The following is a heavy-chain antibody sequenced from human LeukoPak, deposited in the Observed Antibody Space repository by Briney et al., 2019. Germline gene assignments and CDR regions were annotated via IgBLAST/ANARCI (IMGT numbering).Heavy chain of an antibody. CDR3: ARWRNRGYFQH. CDR2: IYYSGST. Sequence: PSETLSLTCTVSGGSISSYYWSWIRQPPGKGLEWIGYIYYSGSTNYNPSLKSRVTLSVDTSKNQFSLKLSSVTAADTAVYYCARWRNRGYFQHWGQGTLVTVSS. J-gene: IGHJ1*01. D-gene: IGHD1-14*01. V-gene: IGHV4-59*08. CDR1: GGSISSYY.